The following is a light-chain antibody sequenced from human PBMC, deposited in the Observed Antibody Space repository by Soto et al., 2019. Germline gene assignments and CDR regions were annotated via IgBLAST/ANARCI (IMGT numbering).Light chain of an antibody. CDR2: DAS. V-gene: IGKV3-11*01. J-gene: IGKJ3*01. CDR3: QQRSNWSVVT. CDR1: QSVSSY. Sequence: EIVLTQSPATLSLSPGERATLSCRASQSVSSYLAWYQQKPGQAPRLLIYDASNRATGIPARFSGSGSGTDFTLPISSLEPADFAVYYCQQRSNWSVVTFGPGTKVDIK.